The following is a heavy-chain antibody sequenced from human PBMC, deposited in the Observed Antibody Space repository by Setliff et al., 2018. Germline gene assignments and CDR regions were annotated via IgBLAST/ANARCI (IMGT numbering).Heavy chain of an antibody. V-gene: IGHV3-30*02. CDR1: GFTFSGFG. D-gene: IGHD6-6*01. J-gene: IGHJ4*02. CDR3: AKSGNQLVRGGPDY. Sequence: PGGSLRLSCAASGFTFSGFGMHWVRQAPGKGLEWVAFIRYNGNNQYYSDSVKGRLTTSRDNAKNTLNLQMNGLRAEDTAVYYWAKSGNQLVRGGPDYWGQGPLVTVSS. CDR2: IRYNGNNQ.